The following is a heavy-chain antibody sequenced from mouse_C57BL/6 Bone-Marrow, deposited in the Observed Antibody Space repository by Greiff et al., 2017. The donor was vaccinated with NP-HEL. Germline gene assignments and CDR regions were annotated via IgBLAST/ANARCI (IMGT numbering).Heavy chain of an antibody. CDR3: ARKAYYSNYVFDY. V-gene: IGHV1-75*01. D-gene: IGHD2-5*01. CDR1: GYTFTDYY. Sequence: VQLQESGPELVKPGASVKISCKASGYTFTDYYINWVKQRPGQGLEWIGWIFPGSGSTYYNEKFKGKATLTVDKSSSTAYMLLSSLTSEDSAVYFCARKAYYSNYVFDYWGQGTTLTVSS. CDR2: IFPGSGST. J-gene: IGHJ2*01.